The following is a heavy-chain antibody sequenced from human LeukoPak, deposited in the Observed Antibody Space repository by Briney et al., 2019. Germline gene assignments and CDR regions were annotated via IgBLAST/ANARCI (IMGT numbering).Heavy chain of an antibody. J-gene: IGHJ4*02. D-gene: IGHD1-26*01. V-gene: IGHV3-30*18. Sequence: GGSLRLSCTASGFILSMYGIQWVRQAPGKEMKWVAVISYDGSNKYYADSVKGRFTISRDNSKNTLYLQMNSLRAEDTAIYYCAKERLRATTPNTDYWGQGTLVTVSS. CDR1: GFILSMYG. CDR3: AKERLRATTPNTDY. CDR2: ISYDGSNK.